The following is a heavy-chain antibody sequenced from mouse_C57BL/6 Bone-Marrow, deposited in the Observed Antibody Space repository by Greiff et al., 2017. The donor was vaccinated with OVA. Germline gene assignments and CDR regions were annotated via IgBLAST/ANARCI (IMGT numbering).Heavy chain of an antibody. J-gene: IGHJ2*01. CDR2: INPYNGDT. CDR1: GYSFTGYF. D-gene: IGHD1-1*01. Sequence: EVQLVESGPELVKPGDSVKISCKASGYSFTGYFMNWVMQSHGKSLEWIGRINPYNGDTFYNQKFKGKATLTVDKSSSTAHMELRSLTSEYSAVYYCARSVYYYGSSYEDYWGQGTTLTVSS. CDR3: ARSVYYYGSSYEDY. V-gene: IGHV1-20*01.